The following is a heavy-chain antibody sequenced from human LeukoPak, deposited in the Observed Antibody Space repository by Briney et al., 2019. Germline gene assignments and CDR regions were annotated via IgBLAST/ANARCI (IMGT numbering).Heavy chain of an antibody. CDR1: GGSISSYY. D-gene: IGHD3-3*01. CDR3: ARVIWQDGYDSWSGYSAVAPNFDY. V-gene: IGHV4-59*01. J-gene: IGHJ4*02. Sequence: SETLSLTCTVSGGSISSYYWTWIRQPPQKGLEWIGYIYYTGYTNYNPSLKSRPSISVDTSKNQFSLKLNSVTAADTAVYFCARVIWQDGYDSWSGYSAVAPNFDYWGQGTLVSVSS. CDR2: IYYTGYT.